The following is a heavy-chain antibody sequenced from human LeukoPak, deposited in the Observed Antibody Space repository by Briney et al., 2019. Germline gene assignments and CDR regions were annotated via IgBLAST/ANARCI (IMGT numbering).Heavy chain of an antibody. Sequence: SETLSLTCTVSGDSISNYYWSWIRQPAGKGLEWIGRIYTSGSTNYNPSLKSRVTISVDTSKNQFSLKLSSVTAADTAVYYCARHTSSSWYGYWGQGTLVTVSS. V-gene: IGHV4-4*07. J-gene: IGHJ4*02. D-gene: IGHD6-13*01. CDR2: IYTSGST. CDR3: ARHTSSSWYGY. CDR1: GDSISNYY.